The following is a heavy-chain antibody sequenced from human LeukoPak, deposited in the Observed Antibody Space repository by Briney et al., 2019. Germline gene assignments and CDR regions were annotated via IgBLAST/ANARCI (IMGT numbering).Heavy chain of an antibody. D-gene: IGHD1-1*01. J-gene: IGHJ4*02. CDR3: ARDQTQLGPTTVDH. V-gene: IGHV3-74*01. Sequence: PGGSLRLSCVASGFSFSSYWMHWVRQDPGRGLMWVARISSDGSDTKYGDSVKGRFTISRDNGKNTLYLQMNSLGAEDTAVYCCARDQTQLGPTTVDHWGEGIQVTVSS. CDR2: ISSDGSDT. CDR1: GFSFSSYW.